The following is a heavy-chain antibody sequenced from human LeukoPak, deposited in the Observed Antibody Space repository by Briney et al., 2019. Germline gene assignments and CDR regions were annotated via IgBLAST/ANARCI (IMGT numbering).Heavy chain of an antibody. CDR2: IYSGGST. D-gene: IGHD3-10*01. Sequence: GGSLRLSCAASGFTVSSNYMSWVRQAPGKGLEWVSVIYSGGSTYYADSVKGRFTISRDNSKNTLYLQMNSLRAEDTAVYYCARGVSYGSGTWGYFDYWGQGTLVTVSS. V-gene: IGHV3-66*01. J-gene: IGHJ4*02. CDR3: ARGVSYGSGTWGYFDY. CDR1: GFTVSSNY.